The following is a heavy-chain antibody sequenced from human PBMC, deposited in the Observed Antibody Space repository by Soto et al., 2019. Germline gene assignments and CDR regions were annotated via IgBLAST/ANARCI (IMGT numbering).Heavy chain of an antibody. V-gene: IGHV2-26*01. J-gene: IGHJ4*02. D-gene: IGHD3-22*01. Sequence: SGPTLVNPTETLTLTCTVSGFSLSNARMGVSWIRQPPGKALEWLAHIFSNDEKSYSTSLKSRLTISKDTSKSQVVLTMTNMDPVDTATYYCARIRITDEYYYDSSGSRIDYWGQGTLVTVSS. CDR3: ARIRITDEYYYDSSGSRIDY. CDR2: IFSNDEK. CDR1: GFSLSNARMG.